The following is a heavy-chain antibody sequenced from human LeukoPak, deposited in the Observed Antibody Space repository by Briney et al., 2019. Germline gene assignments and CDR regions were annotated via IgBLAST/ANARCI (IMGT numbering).Heavy chain of an antibody. V-gene: IGHV3-9*01. D-gene: IGHD1-26*01. CDR2: ISWNSGSI. CDR1: GFTFDDYA. J-gene: IGHJ6*02. Sequence: DRSLRLSCAASGFTFDDYAMHWVRQAPGKGLEWVSGISWNSGSIGYADSVKGRFTISRDNAKNSLYLQMNSLRAEDTALYYCAKDIRGVKRGNYYYGMDVWGQGTTVTVSS. CDR3: AKDIRGVKRGNYYYGMDV.